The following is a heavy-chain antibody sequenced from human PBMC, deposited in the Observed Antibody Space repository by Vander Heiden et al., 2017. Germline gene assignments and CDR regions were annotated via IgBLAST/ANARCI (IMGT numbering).Heavy chain of an antibody. V-gene: IGHV3-33*01. Sequence: QVQLVESVGGVVQPGRSLGLSCAAPGFTFRSYGKHWVRQAPGKGLEWVAVIWYDGSNKYYADSVKGRFTISRDNSKNTLYLQMNSLRAEDTAVYYCARESSSWYSGFDPWGQGTLVTVSS. CDR3: ARESSSWYSGFDP. CDR1: GFTFRSYG. D-gene: IGHD6-13*01. CDR2: IWYDGSNK. J-gene: IGHJ5*02.